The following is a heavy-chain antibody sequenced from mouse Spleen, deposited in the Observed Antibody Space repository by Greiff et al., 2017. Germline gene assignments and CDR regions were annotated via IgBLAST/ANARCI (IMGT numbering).Heavy chain of an antibody. CDR2: IDPSDSYS. V-gene: IGHV1-69*01. J-gene: IGHJ4*01. D-gene: IGHD2-14*01. CDR1: GYTFTSYW. Sequence: QVQLQQPGAELVMPGASVKLSCKASGYTFTSYWMHWVKQRPGQGLEWIGEIDPSDSYSNYNQKFKGKATLTVDKSSSTAYMQLSSLTSEDSAVYYCARGYYRYDGDSYYYAMDYWGQGTSVTVSS. CDR3: ARGYYRYDGDSYYYAMDY.